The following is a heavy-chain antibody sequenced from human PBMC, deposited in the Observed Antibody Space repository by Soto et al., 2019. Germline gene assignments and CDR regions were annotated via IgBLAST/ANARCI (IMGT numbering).Heavy chain of an antibody. CDR3: ASDPDY. CDR1: GFTFSDYG. Sequence: QVQLVESGGGVVQPGRSLRLSCVGSGFTFSDYGMHWVRQAPGKGLEWVAVIWGDGSYKYFADSVKGRFTISRDNSKNTLYLQMNSLRAEDTAVYYCASDPDYGGQGTLVTVSS. J-gene: IGHJ4*02. V-gene: IGHV3-33*01. CDR2: IWGDGSYK.